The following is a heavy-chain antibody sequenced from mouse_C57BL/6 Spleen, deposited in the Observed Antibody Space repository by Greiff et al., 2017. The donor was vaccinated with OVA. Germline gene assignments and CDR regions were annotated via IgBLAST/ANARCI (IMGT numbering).Heavy chain of an antibody. V-gene: IGHV14-3*01. J-gene: IGHJ4*01. Sequence: EVKLVESVAELVRPGASVKLSCTASGFTIKNTYMHWVKQRPEQGLEWIGRIDPGNGTTKYAPKFQGKATITADTSSNTAYLQLSSLTSEDTAIDDCARFSLLRYAMDYWGQGTSVTVSS. CDR2: IDPGNGTT. D-gene: IGHD1-2*01. CDR1: GFTIKNTY. CDR3: ARFSLLRYAMDY.